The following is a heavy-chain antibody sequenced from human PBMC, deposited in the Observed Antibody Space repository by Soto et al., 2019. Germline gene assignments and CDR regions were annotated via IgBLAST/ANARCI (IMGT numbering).Heavy chain of an antibody. CDR2: TYYRSKWYN. V-gene: IGHV6-1*01. Sequence: SQTLSLTCAISGDSVSSNSAAWNWIRQSPSRGLEWLGRTYYRSKWYNDYAVSVKSRITINPDTSKNQFSLQLNSVTPEDTAVYYCARDGPLTAEVRAAHYCYDGIGVGGPGCTVTVS. J-gene: IGHJ6*02. CDR3: ARDGPLTAEVRAAHYCYDGIGV. CDR1: GDSVSSNSAA. D-gene: IGHD6-13*01.